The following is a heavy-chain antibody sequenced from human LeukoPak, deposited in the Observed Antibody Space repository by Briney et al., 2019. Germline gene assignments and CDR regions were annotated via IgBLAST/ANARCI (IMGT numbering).Heavy chain of an antibody. CDR2: INPNSGGT. CDR3: ARGPWRDSSWSDY. D-gene: IGHD6-6*01. Sequence: ASVKVSCKASGYTFTGYYMHWVRQAPGQGLEWMGWINPNSGGTNYAQKFQGRVTMTRDTSTSADYMELSSLISEDTAVYYCARGPWRDSSWSDYWGERALVSVSS. J-gene: IGHJ4*02. V-gene: IGHV1-2*02. CDR1: GYTFTGYY.